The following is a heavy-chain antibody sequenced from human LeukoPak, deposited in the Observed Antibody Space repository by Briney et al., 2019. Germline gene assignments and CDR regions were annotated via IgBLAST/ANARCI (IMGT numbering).Heavy chain of an antibody. J-gene: IGHJ6*04. CDR1: GFTFSSYA. Sequence: GGSLRLSCAASGFTFSSYAMHWVRQAPGKGLEWVAVISYDGSNKYYADSVKGRFTISRDNSKNTLYLQMNSLRAEDTAVYYCARAFSTMVRGVISYYYGMDVWGKGTTVTVSS. CDR3: ARAFSTMVRGVISYYYGMDV. V-gene: IGHV3-30*04. CDR2: ISYDGSNK. D-gene: IGHD3-10*01.